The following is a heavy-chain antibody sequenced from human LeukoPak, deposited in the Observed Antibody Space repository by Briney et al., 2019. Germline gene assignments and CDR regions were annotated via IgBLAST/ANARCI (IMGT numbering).Heavy chain of an antibody. D-gene: IGHD6-13*01. CDR1: DASITNYY. CDR3: ATDHLAAAGYNWFDP. J-gene: IGHJ5*02. V-gene: IGHV4-4*07. Sequence: SETLSLTCTVSDASITNYYWGWIRQPAGKGLEWIGRIYTSGSTDYNPSLRSRLTISVDTSKNQFSLKLASVTAADTAVYYCATDHLAAAGYNWFDPWGQGTLVTVSS. CDR2: IYTSGST.